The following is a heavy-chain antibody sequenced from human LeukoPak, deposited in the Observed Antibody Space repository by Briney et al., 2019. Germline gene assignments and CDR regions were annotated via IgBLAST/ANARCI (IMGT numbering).Heavy chain of an antibody. V-gene: IGHV5-51*01. D-gene: IGHD1-1*01. CDR3: ARPHDPDNPYYFDY. Sequence: GESLKISCKGSGYTFASYWIGWVRQMPGKGLEWMGIIYPGDSDTRYSPSFQGQVTISADKSISTAYLQWSSLKASDTAMYYCARPHDPDNPYYFDYWGQGTLVTVSS. CDR2: IYPGDSDT. J-gene: IGHJ4*02. CDR1: GYTFASYW.